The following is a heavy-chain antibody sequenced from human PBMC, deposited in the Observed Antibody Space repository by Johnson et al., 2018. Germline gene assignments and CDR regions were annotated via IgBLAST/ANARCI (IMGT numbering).Heavy chain of an antibody. V-gene: IGHV3-11*04. Sequence: QVQLVQSGGGLVKPGGSLRLSCAASGFTFSDYYMSWIRQAPGKGLAWVSYISSSGSTIYSADSVKGRFTISRDNATNSLYLKMTSLRAEDTDVYYCASDSGDNDAFDIWGQGTMVTVSS. CDR2: ISSSGSTI. D-gene: IGHD2-15*01. CDR3: ASDSGDNDAFDI. CDR1: GFTFSDYY. J-gene: IGHJ3*02.